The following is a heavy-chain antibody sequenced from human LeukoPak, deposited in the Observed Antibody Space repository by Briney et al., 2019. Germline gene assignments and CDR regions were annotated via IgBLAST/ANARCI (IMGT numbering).Heavy chain of an antibody. V-gene: IGHV1-2*02. CDR2: INPNSGGT. CDR1: GYTFTGYY. D-gene: IGHD2-2*01. CDR3: ARTRYCSSTSCYAGGFFRYYYYGMDV. J-gene: IGHJ6*02. Sequence: ASVKVSFKASGYTFTGYYMHWVRQAPGQGLEWMGWINPNSGGTNYAQKFQGRVTMTRDTSISTAYMELSRLRSDDTAVYYCARTRYCSSTSCYAGGFFRYYYYGMDVWGQGATVTVSS.